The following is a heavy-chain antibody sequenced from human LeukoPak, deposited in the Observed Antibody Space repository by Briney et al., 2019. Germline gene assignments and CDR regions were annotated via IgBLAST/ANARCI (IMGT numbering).Heavy chain of an antibody. V-gene: IGHV1-46*01. CDR1: GYTFTSYY. D-gene: IGHD6-6*01. Sequence: GASVKVSCKASGYTFTSYYMHWVRQAPGRGLEWMGIINPSGGSTSYAQKFQGRVTMTRDTSTSTVYMELSSLRSEDTAVYYCARGPRTLFYSSSSFYYFDYWGQGTLVTVSS. CDR3: ARGPRTLFYSSSSFYYFDY. CDR2: INPSGGST. J-gene: IGHJ4*02.